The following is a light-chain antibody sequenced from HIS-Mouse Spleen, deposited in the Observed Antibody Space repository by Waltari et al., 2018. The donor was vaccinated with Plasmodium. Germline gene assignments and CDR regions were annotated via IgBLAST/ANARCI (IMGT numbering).Light chain of an antibody. CDR1: QGISNS. V-gene: IGKV1-27*01. CDR3: QKYNSAPWT. Sequence: DIQMTQSPSSLSASVGDRVPITCRASQGISNSLAWYKQKPGKVPKLLIYAASTLQSGVPSRFSGSGSGTDFTLTISSLQPEDVATYYCQKYNSAPWTFGQGTKVEIK. CDR2: AAS. J-gene: IGKJ1*01.